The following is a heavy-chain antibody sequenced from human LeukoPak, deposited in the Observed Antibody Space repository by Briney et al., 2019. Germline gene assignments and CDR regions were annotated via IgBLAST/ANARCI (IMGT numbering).Heavy chain of an antibody. Sequence: GGSLRLSCAASGFTFSSYWMHWVRQAPGKGLVWVSRINTDGSSTSYADSVKGRFTISRDNAKNTLYLQMNSLKTEDTAVYYCTTTSYYYDSSGYYYWGQGTLVTVSS. CDR2: INTDGSST. CDR1: GFTFSSYW. D-gene: IGHD3-22*01. V-gene: IGHV3-74*01. CDR3: TTTSYYYDSSGYYY. J-gene: IGHJ4*02.